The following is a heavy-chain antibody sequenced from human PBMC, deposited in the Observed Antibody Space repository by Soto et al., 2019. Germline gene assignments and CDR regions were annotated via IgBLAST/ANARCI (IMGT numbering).Heavy chain of an antibody. CDR3: ARDGEYSGTNFDY. J-gene: IGHJ4*02. CDR2: ISSSGTTI. D-gene: IGHD5-12*01. Sequence: PGVSLRLSCAASGFTVSVYYMSWIRQAPGKGLEWISYISSSGTTIYYADSVKGRFTISRDNAQNSLYLQMNSLRAEDTAVYYCARDGEYSGTNFDYWGQGTLVTVSS. CDR1: GFTVSVYY. V-gene: IGHV3-11*01.